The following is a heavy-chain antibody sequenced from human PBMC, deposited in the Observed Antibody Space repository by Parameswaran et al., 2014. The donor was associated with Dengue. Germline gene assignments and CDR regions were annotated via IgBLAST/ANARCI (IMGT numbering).Heavy chain of an antibody. CDR3: ARLSRGWYQVGNDY. D-gene: IGHD6-19*01. Sequence: WIRQPPGKGLEWIGSIYYSGSTYYNPSLKSRVTISVDTSKNQFSLKLSSVTAADTAVYYCARLSRGWYQVGNDYWGQGTLVTVSS. J-gene: IGHJ4*02. CDR2: IYYSGST. V-gene: IGHV4-39*01.